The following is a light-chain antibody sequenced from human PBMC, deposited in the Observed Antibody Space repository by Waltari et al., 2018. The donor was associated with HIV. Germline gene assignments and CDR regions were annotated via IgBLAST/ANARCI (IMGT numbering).Light chain of an antibody. CDR1: SSDVGSYNL. CDR2: EVS. CDR3: CSYAGSVDV. J-gene: IGLJ1*01. V-gene: IGLV2-23*02. Sequence: QSALTQPASVSGSPGQSITISCTGTSSDVGSYNLVSWYQQHPGKAPKLMIYEVSKRPSGVSNRFSGSKSGNTASLTISGLQAEDEADYYCCSYAGSVDVFGTGTKVTVL.